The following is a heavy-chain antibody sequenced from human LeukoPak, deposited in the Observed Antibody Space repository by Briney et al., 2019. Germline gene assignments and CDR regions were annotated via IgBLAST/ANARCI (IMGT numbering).Heavy chain of an antibody. V-gene: IGHV4-59*08. CDR3: ARHQRDYGDYVPRYMDV. CDR2: IYYSVNT. J-gene: IGHJ6*03. Sequence: SETLSLTCTVSGGSISGYYWSRIRQPPGKGLEWIGYIYYSVNTNYNPSLKSRVTIVGDTSKNQFSLKLSSVTAADTAVYYCARHQRDYGDYVPRYMDVWGKGTTLTVSS. D-gene: IGHD4-17*01. CDR1: GGSISGYY.